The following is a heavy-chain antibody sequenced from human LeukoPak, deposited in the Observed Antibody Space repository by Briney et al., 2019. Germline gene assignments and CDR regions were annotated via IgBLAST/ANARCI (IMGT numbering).Heavy chain of an antibody. CDR1: GYTFTGYY. Sequence: ASVKVSCKASGYTFTGYYMHWVRQAPGQGLEWMGWISACNGNTNYAQKLQGRVTMTTDTSTSTAYMELRSLRSDDTAVYYCARTPNGEQGYSNYDYFDYWGQGTLVTVSS. CDR2: ISACNGNT. D-gene: IGHD4-11*01. J-gene: IGHJ4*02. CDR3: ARTPNGEQGYSNYDYFDY. V-gene: IGHV1-18*04.